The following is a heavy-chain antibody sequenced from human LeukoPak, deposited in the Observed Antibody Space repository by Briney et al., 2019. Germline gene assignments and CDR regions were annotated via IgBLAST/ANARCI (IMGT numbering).Heavy chain of an antibody. Sequence: GGSLRLSCAASGFTFDDYAMHWVRQAPGKGLEWVSGISWNSGSIGYADSVKGRFTISRDNAKNSLCLQMNSLRAEDTALYYCAKGDSSWYNLFDYWGQGTLVTVSS. CDR1: GFTFDDYA. D-gene: IGHD6-13*01. CDR2: ISWNSGSI. J-gene: IGHJ4*02. V-gene: IGHV3-9*01. CDR3: AKGDSSWYNLFDY.